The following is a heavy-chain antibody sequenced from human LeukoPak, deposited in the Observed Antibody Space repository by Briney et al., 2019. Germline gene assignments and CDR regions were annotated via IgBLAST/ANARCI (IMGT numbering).Heavy chain of an antibody. D-gene: IGHD2-2*01. Sequence: GGSLRLSCAASGFTFSSYAMSWVRQAPGRGLKWVSAIGGSGGSTYYADSVKGRFTISRDNSKNTLYLQMNSLRAEDTAVYYCAKDSKFCSSINCYFQHWGQGTLVTVSS. J-gene: IGHJ1*01. CDR3: AKDSKFCSSINCYFQH. CDR1: GFTFSSYA. V-gene: IGHV3-23*01. CDR2: IGGSGGST.